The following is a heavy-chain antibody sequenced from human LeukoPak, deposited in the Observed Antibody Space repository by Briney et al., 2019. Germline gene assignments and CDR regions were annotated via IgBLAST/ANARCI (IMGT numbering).Heavy chain of an antibody. CDR1: GGSFSSYY. J-gene: IGHJ4*02. V-gene: IGHV4-34*01. D-gene: IGHD6-13*01. CDR3: ARDSSSSVDY. CDR2: INHSGST. Sequence: PSETLSLTCAVYGGSFSSYYWSWIRQPPGKGLEWIGEINHSGSTNYNPSLKSRVTISVDTSKNQFSLKLSSVTAADTGVYYCARDSSSSVDYWGQGTLVTVSS.